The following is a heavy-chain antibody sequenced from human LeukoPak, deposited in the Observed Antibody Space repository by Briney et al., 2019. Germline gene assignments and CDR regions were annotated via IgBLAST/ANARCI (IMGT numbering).Heavy chain of an antibody. CDR3: ARVLWEVARSFDF. D-gene: IGHD1-26*01. CDR1: GDSICSPYY. Sequence: SETLSLTCTVSGDSICSPYYWGWIRQPPGKGLEWIGSIYHTESTYYDPSLKSRVTILIDTSKNQFSLRLGPVTAADTAVYYCARVLWEVARSFDFWGQGTLVTVSS. V-gene: IGHV4-38-2*02. CDR2: IYHTEST. J-gene: IGHJ4*02.